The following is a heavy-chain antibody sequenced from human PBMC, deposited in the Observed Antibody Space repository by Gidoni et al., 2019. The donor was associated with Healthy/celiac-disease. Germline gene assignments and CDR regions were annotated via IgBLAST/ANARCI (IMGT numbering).Heavy chain of an antibody. D-gene: IGHD3-3*01. J-gene: IGHJ5*02. V-gene: IGHV4-30-4*01. CDR1: GGSISSGDYY. CDR3: ARVLPSKGWFGVVIISEGDGGANWFDP. CDR2: IYYSWSN. Sequence: QVQLQESGPGLVKPSQTLSLTCTVSGGSISSGDYYWSWIRQPPGKGLEWIGYIYYSWSNYYNPSLKSRVTISVDTSKNQFSLKLSSVTAADTAVYYCARVLPSKGWFGVVIISEGDGGANWFDPWGQGTLVTVSS.